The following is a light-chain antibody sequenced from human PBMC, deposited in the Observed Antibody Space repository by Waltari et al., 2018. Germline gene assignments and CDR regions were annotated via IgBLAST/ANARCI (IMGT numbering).Light chain of an antibody. CDR3: ETWDSNTNWV. Sequence: QPVLTQSSSASASLGSSVKLTCTLSSGHSSYSIAWHQPQPGKAPRYLMKLEGSGSYNKGSGVPDRFSGSSSGADRYLTISNLQSEDEADYYCETWDSNTNWVFGGGTKLTVL. V-gene: IGLV4-60*03. CDR1: SGHSSYS. CDR2: LEGSGSY. J-gene: IGLJ3*02.